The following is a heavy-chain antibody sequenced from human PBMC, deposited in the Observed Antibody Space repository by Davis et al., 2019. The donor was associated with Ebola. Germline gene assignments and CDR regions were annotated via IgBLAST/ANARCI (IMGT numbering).Heavy chain of an antibody. Sequence: DSVRGRFTISRDNSKNTLYMQMSSLRAEDTAVYYCAKDQVNCIGGTCSSPYYYGMDVWGHGTTVTVSS. V-gene: IGHV3-30*02. D-gene: IGHD2-15*01. CDR3: AKDQVNCIGGTCSSPYYYGMDV. J-gene: IGHJ6*02.